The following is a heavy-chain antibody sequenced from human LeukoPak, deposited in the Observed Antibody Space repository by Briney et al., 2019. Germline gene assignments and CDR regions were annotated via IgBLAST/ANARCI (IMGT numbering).Heavy chain of an antibody. D-gene: IGHD6-13*01. CDR1: GFTFSSYS. Sequence: GGSLRLSCAASGFTFSSYSMNWVRQAPGKGLEWVSAISGSGGSTYYADSVKGRFTISRDNSKNTLYLQMNSLRAEDTAVYYCAKAGGSSWSLDAFDIWGQGTMVTVSS. J-gene: IGHJ3*02. V-gene: IGHV3-23*01. CDR2: ISGSGGST. CDR3: AKAGGSSWSLDAFDI.